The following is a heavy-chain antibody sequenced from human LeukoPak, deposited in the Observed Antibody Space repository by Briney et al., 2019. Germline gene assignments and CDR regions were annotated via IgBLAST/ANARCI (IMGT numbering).Heavy chain of an antibody. D-gene: IGHD2-15*01. Sequence: PSETLSLTCTVSGGSISSDYWSWIRQPPGKGLEWIGYIFHSGGTNYNPSLKSRVTISVDTSKNQFSLKLNSVTAADTAVYYCARGRYSSADWGQGTLVTVSS. J-gene: IGHJ4*02. CDR2: IFHSGGT. CDR1: GGSISSDY. V-gene: IGHV4-59*01. CDR3: ARGRYSSAD.